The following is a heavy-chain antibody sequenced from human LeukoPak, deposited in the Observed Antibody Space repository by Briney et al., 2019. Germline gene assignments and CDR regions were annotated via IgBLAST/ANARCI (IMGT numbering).Heavy chain of an antibody. V-gene: IGHV4-59*08. Sequence: SETLSLTCTVSGGSISSYYWGWVRQPPGKGLECLAYIYGSGGTNYNPSLNSRVTISLDTANNQFSLNLSSVTAADTAVYYCARHAGQWPAFHGFDIWGQGTMVTVSS. CDR1: GGSISSYY. D-gene: IGHD6-19*01. CDR3: ARHAGQWPAFHGFDI. J-gene: IGHJ3*02. CDR2: IYGSGGT.